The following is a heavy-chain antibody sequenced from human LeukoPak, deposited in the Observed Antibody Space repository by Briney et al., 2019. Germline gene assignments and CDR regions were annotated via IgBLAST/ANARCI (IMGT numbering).Heavy chain of an antibody. CDR2: IYPGDSDT. Sequence: GESLKISCKGSGYSFTSYWIGWVRQMPGKGLEWMGIIYPGDSDTRYSPSFQGQVTISADKSISTAYLQWSSLKASDTAMYYCARLTGYCSSTSCYPGAFDIWGQGTTVTVSS. D-gene: IGHD2-2*01. CDR3: ARLTGYCSSTSCYPGAFDI. CDR1: GYSFTSYW. V-gene: IGHV5-51*01. J-gene: IGHJ3*02.